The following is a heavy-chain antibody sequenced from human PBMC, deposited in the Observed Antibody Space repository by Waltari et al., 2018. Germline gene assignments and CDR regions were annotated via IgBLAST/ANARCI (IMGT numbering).Heavy chain of an antibody. CDR2: INNNGAIK. Sequence: EVRLLESGGGLVPPGGSLRLSCAASGFTFSSCAVSWVRQAPGKGLEGVSAINNNGAIKYYADSVKGRFTISRDNSKNTLYLQMNSLRAEDTAVYYCAKRVTDGFYPFDYWGQGTLVTVSS. D-gene: IGHD3-10*01. CDR3: AKRVTDGFYPFDY. CDR1: GFTFSSCA. J-gene: IGHJ4*02. V-gene: IGHV3-23*01.